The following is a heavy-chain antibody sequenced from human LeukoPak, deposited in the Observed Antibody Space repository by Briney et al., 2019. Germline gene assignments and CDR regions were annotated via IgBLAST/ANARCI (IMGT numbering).Heavy chain of an antibody. D-gene: IGHD5-12*01. J-gene: IGHJ4*02. CDR3: ARGRLLSGYEDFDY. Sequence: GGSLRLSCAASGFTFSSYSMNWVRQAPGKGLEWVSSISSSSYIYYADSVKGRFTISRDNAKNSLYLQMNSLRAEDTAVYYCARGRLLSGYEDFDYWGQGTLVTVSS. CDR2: ISSSSYI. V-gene: IGHV3-21*01. CDR1: GFTFSSYS.